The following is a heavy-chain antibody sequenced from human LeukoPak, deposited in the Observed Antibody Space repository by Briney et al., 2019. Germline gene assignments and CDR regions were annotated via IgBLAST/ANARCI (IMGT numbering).Heavy chain of an antibody. J-gene: IGHJ4*02. V-gene: IGHV1-8*03. CDR1: GYTFTSYD. D-gene: IGHD3-10*01. Sequence: GASVKVSCKASGYTFTSYDINWVRQATGQGLEWMGWMNPNSGNTGYAQKFQGRVTITRNTSISTAYMELSSLRSEDTAVYYCARSLGGWYYGAGYSPGEWGQGALVTVSS. CDR2: MNPNSGNT. CDR3: ARSLGGWYYGAGYSPGE.